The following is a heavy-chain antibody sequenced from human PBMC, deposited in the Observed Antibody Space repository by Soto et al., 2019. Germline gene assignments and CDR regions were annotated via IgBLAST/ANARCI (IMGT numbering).Heavy chain of an antibody. V-gene: IGHV1-18*01. CDR1: GYTFTSYG. J-gene: IGHJ4*02. CDR2: ISAYNGNT. Sequence: ASVKVSCKASGYTFTSYGISWVRQAPGQGLEWMGWISAYNGNTNNAQKLQGRVTMTTDTSTSTAYMELRSLRSDDTAVYYCARESVLVVVPAARGDFDYWGQGTLVTVSS. D-gene: IGHD2-2*01. CDR3: ARESVLVVVPAARGDFDY.